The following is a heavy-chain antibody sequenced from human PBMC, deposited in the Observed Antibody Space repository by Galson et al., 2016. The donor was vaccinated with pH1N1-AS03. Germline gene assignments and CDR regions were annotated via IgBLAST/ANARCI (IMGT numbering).Heavy chain of an antibody. D-gene: IGHD3-16*01. CDR2: MTPNNGNT. CDR1: FTTYD. V-gene: IGHV1-8*01. CDR3: ARSFLGETDD. J-gene: IGHJ4*02. Sequence: FTTYDINWVRQAAGQGLEWMGWMTPNNGNTGYAQRFQGRVTMTRNTSISTAYMELSGLQSEDTAVYYCARSFLGETDDWGQGTLVVVSS.